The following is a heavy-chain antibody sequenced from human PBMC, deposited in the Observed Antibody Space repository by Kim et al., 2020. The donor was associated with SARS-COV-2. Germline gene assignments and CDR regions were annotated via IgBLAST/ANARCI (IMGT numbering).Heavy chain of an antibody. D-gene: IGHD6-19*01. V-gene: IGHV3-21*01. CDR1: GFTFSSYS. Sequence: GGSLRLSCAASGFTFSSYSMNWVRQAPGKGLEWVSSISSSSSYIYYADSVKGRFTISRDNAKNSLYLQMNSLGAEDTAVYYFAREDPPVAGSANWFDPWGQGTLVNVSS. CDR3: AREDPPVAGSANWFDP. J-gene: IGHJ5*02. CDR2: ISSSSSYI.